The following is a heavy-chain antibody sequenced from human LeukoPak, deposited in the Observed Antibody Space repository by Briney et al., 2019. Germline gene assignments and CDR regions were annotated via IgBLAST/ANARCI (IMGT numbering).Heavy chain of an antibody. CDR2: ISSSGSTI. J-gene: IGHJ6*02. CDR3: ARETVLEGSGSYYNVHYYYGMDV. V-gene: IGHV3-11*01. Sequence: GGSLRLSCAASGFTFSDYYMSWIRQAPGKGLEWVSYISSSGSTIYYADSVKGRFTISRDNAKNSLYLQKNSLRAEDTAVYYCARETVLEGSGSYYNVHYYYGMDVWGQGTTVTVSS. D-gene: IGHD3-10*01. CDR1: GFTFSDYY.